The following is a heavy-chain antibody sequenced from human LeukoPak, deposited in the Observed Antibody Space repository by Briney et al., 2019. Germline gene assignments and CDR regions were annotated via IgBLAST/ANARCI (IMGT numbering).Heavy chain of an antibody. CDR2: INPNSGGT. CDR1: GYTFTGYY. V-gene: IGHV1-2*02. D-gene: IGHD1-26*01. J-gene: IGHJ3*02. CDR3: ARDHSWELLDAFDI. Sequence: ASVKVSCKASGYTFTGYYMHWVRQAPGQGLEWMGWINPNSGGTNYAQKFQGRVTMTRDTSISTAYMELSRLRSDDTAVYYCARDHSWELLDAFDIWGQGTMVTVSS.